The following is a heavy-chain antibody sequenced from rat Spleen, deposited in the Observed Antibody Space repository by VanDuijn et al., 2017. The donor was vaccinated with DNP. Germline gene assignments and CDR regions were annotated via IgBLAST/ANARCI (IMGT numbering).Heavy chain of an antibody. CDR1: GFTFSDYY. CDR2: IRYDGGST. V-gene: IGHV5-22*01. J-gene: IGHJ2*01. Sequence: EVQLVESGGGLVQPGRSLKLSCTASGFTFSDYYMAWVRQAPTKGLEWVAYIRYDGGSTYYGDSVKGRFTISRDNAKNTLYLQMNSLRSEDMATYYCARWNSGHFDYWGQGVMVPVSS. D-gene: IGHD4-3*01. CDR3: ARWNSGHFDY.